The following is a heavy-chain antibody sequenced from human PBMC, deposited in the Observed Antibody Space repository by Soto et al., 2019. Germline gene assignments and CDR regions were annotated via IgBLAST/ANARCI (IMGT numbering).Heavy chain of an antibody. J-gene: IGHJ6*02. CDR2: INHSGST. V-gene: IGHV4-34*01. CDR1: GGSFSGYY. D-gene: IGHD6-19*01. CDR3: ARVRWLVRSGGMDV. Sequence: QVQLQQWGAGLLKPSETLSLTCAVYGGSFSGYYWSWIRQPPGKGLEWIGEINHSGSTNYNPSLKIRVTISVDTSKNQFSLKLSSVTAADTAVYYCARVRWLVRSGGMDVWGQGTTVTVSS.